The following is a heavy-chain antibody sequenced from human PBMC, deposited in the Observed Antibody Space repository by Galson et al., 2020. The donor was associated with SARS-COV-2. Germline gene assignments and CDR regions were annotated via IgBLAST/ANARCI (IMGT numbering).Heavy chain of an antibody. CDR1: GFTFTSTA. Sequence: SVKVSCKASGFTFTSTAVQWVRQARGQRLEWIGWIVVGSGNTNYAQKFQERVTITRDMSTSTAYMELSSLRSEDTAVYYWAAASCSSTSCYDAFDIWGQGTMVTVSS. J-gene: IGHJ3*02. CDR2: IVVGSGNT. V-gene: IGHV1-58*01. D-gene: IGHD2-2*01. CDR3: AAASCSSTSCYDAFDI.